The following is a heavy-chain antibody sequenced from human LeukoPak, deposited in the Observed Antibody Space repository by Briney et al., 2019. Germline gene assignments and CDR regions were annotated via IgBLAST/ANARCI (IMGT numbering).Heavy chain of an antibody. D-gene: IGHD1-26*01. Sequence: SVKVSCKASGGTFNSYAISWVRQAPGQGLEWMGGIIPIFGTANYARKFQGRVTITADESTSTAYMELSSLTSEDTAVYYCARDGGSYYDFDYWGQGTLVTVSS. CDR2: IIPIFGTA. J-gene: IGHJ4*02. V-gene: IGHV1-69*13. CDR1: GGTFNSYA. CDR3: ARDGGSYYDFDY.